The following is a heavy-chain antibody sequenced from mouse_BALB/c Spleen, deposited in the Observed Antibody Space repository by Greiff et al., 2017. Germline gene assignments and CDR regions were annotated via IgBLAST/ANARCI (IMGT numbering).Heavy chain of an antibody. J-gene: IGHJ1*01. Sequence: VQLQESGAELVRPGTSVKVSCKASGYAFTNYLIEWVKQRPGQGLEWIGVINPGSGGTNYNEKFKGKATLTADKSSSTAYMQLSSLTSDDSAVYFCARSGDGYPDWYFDVWGAGTTVTVSS. CDR3: ARSGDGYPDWYFDV. D-gene: IGHD2-3*01. CDR2: INPGSGGT. CDR1: GYAFTNYL. V-gene: IGHV1-54*01.